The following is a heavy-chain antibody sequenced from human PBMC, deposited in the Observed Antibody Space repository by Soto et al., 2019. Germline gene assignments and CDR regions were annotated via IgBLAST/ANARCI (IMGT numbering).Heavy chain of an antibody. D-gene: IGHD6-19*01. V-gene: IGHV4-61*01. CDR3: ARVLADYSSGWTNWFDP. Sequence: PSETLSLTCTVSGGSVSSGSYYWSWIRQPPGKGLEWIGYIYYSGSTNYNPSLKSRVTISVDTSKNQFSPKLSSVTAADTAVYYCARVLADYSSGWTNWFDPWGQGTLVTVSS. J-gene: IGHJ5*02. CDR2: IYYSGST. CDR1: GGSVSSGSYY.